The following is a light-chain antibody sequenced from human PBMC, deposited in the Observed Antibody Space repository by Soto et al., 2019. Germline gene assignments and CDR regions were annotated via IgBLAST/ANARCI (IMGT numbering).Light chain of an antibody. Sequence: EIVLTQSPATLSLSPGERATLSFRASQSVSSYLVWYQQKPGQAPRLLIYGASNRATGIPDRFSGSGSGTDFTLTISSLQPEDFATYYCLQHNSYPITFGQGTRLEIK. V-gene: IGKV3-11*01. CDR3: LQHNSYPIT. CDR2: GAS. CDR1: QSVSSY. J-gene: IGKJ5*01.